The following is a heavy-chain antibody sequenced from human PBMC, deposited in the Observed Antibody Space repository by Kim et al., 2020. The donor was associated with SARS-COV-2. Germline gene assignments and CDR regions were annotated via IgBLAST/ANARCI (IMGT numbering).Heavy chain of an antibody. Sequence: SETLSLTCTVSGGSISSYYWSWIRQPPGKGLEWIGYIYYSGSTNYNPSLKSRVTISVDTSKNQFSLKLSSVTAADTAVYYCARGGTAMVNYYYYMDVWGKGTTVTVSS. V-gene: IGHV4-59*01. J-gene: IGHJ6*03. D-gene: IGHD5-18*01. CDR1: GGSISSYY. CDR3: ARGGTAMVNYYYYMDV. CDR2: IYYSGST.